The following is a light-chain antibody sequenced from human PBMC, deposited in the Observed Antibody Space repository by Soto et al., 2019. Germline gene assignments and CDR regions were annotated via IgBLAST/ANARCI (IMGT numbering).Light chain of an antibody. Sequence: EIVLTQSPGTLSLSPGERATLSCRASQSVSSSYLAWYQQKPCQAPRLLLYGASSRATGIPDRFSGSGSGPDFTLTISRLEPEDFAVYYCQQYGSSPWTFGQGTKVEIK. V-gene: IGKV3-20*01. CDR2: GAS. CDR1: QSVSSSY. CDR3: QQYGSSPWT. J-gene: IGKJ1*01.